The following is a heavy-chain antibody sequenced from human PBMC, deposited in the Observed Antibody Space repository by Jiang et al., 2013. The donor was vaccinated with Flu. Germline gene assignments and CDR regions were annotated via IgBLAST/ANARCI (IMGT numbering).Heavy chain of an antibody. Sequence: LLKPSEILSLTCTVSGASISNYYWSWIRQPPGKGLEWIGYIYDSGSTNYNPSLKSRVTISVDTSNNQFSLKLTSVTAADTAVYYCARSVGVVTDYYFGMDLWGKGTTVTVSS. CDR3: ARSVGVVTDYYFGMDL. CDR1: GASISNYY. J-gene: IGHJ6*04. V-gene: IGHV4-59*01. D-gene: IGHD4-23*01. CDR2: IYDSGST.